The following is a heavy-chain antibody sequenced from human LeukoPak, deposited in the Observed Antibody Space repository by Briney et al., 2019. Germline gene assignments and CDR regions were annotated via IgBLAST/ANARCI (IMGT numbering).Heavy chain of an antibody. CDR1: GGTFSSYA. J-gene: IGHJ4*02. V-gene: IGHV1-69*05. CDR2: IIPIFGTA. Sequence: SVKVSCKXSGGTFSSYAISWVRQAPGQGLEWMGRIIPIFGTANYAQKFQGRVTITTDESTSTAYMELSSLRSEDTAVYYCARDRGFYDSSGYPFDYWGQGTLVTVSS. CDR3: ARDRGFYDSSGYPFDY. D-gene: IGHD3-22*01.